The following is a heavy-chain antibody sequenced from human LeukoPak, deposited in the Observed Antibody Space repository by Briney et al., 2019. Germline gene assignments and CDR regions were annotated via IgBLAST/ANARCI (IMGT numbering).Heavy chain of an antibody. CDR1: GFTFTNFA. D-gene: IGHD5-24*01. CDR2: ISYDERNK. V-gene: IGHV3-30*04. J-gene: IGHJ4*02. Sequence: GGSLRLSCLVSGFTFTNFAMHWVRQAPGKGLEWVAVISYDERNKYYADSVQGRFTISRDNSKNMLFLQMDSLTVEDSAMYFCARPSPPGDGYNPPDYWGQGALVTVSS. CDR3: ARPSPPGDGYNPPDY.